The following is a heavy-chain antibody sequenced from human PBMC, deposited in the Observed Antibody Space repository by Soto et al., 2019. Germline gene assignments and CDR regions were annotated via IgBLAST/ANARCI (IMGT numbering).Heavy chain of an antibody. Sequence: HPGGSLRLSCAASGFTFSSYAMSWVRQAPGKGLEWVANIKQDGSETFYVDSVKGRFTISRDNAKNSLYLHMNSLGAEDTAMYYCAREDSVSSYYSQWGHGTLVTVSS. CDR1: GFTFSSYA. CDR3: AREDSVSSYYSQ. CDR2: IKQDGSET. D-gene: IGHD2-15*01. J-gene: IGHJ4*01. V-gene: IGHV3-7*03.